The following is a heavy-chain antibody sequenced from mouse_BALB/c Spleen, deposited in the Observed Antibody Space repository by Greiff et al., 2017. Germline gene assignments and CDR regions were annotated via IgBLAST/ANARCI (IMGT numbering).Heavy chain of an antibody. CDR1: GYTFNSYT. J-gene: IGHJ2*01. CDR2: INPSSGYT. V-gene: IGHV1-4*02. D-gene: IGHD3-1*01. CDR3: ARSGYYFDY. Sequence: VKLQESAAELARPGASVKMSCKASGYTFNSYTMHWVKQRPGQGLEWIGYINPSSGYTEYNQKFKDKTTLTADKSSSTAYMQLSSLTSEDSAVYYCARSGYYFDYWGQGTTLTVSS.